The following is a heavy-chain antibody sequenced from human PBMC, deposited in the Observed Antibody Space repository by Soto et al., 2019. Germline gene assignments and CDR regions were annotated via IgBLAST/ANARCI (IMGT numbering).Heavy chain of an antibody. V-gene: IGHV3-23*01. J-gene: IGHJ6*01. CDR1: GFTFSSHA. Sequence: EVQLLETGGGLVQPGRSLRLSRAASGFTFSSHAMSWVRQAPGKGLEWVSAIRGSGGSTYYADSVKGRFTIYRDNSKNTLYLQMNSLRAEETSVYYCARERPTGTREWTYFYGMDVWGQGTTVTVCS. CDR2: IRGSGGST. D-gene: IGHD3-3*01. CDR3: ARERPTGTREWTYFYGMDV.